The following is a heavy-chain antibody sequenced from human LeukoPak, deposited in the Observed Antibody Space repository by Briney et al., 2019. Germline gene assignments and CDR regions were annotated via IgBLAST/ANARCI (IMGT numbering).Heavy chain of an antibody. CDR2: ISYDGSNK. D-gene: IGHD6-25*01. CDR1: GFTFSSYA. Sequence: GGSLRLSCAASGFTFSSYAMHWVRQAPGKGLEWVAVISYDGSNKYYADSVKGRFTISRDNSKNTLYLQMNSLRAEDTAVYYCAGESQPLPFDYWGQGTLVTVSS. CDR3: AGESQPLPFDY. J-gene: IGHJ4*02. V-gene: IGHV3-30-3*01.